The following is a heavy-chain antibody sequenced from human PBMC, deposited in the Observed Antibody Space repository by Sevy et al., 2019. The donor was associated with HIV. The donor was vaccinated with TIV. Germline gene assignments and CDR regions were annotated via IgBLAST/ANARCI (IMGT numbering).Heavy chain of an antibody. CDR2: IYWDNYK. CDR3: AHRGMENRGPGWDYSHFDS. CDR1: GFSISSTGVA. J-gene: IGHJ5*01. D-gene: IGHD2-21*01. Sequence: SGPTLVNPTQTLTLTCTLSGFSISSTGVAVGWIRQPPGKALEWLALIYWDNYKYYNRSLRGRVIIAKDTAKDQVVLKMTNMDTVDTGTYYCAHRGMENRGPGWDYSHFDSWGQGTLVTVSS. V-gene: IGHV2-5*02.